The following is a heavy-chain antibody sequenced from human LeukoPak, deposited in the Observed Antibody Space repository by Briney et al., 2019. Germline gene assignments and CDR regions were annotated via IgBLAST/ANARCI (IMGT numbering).Heavy chain of an antibody. Sequence: SETLSLTCAVSGDSFSSHYWTWIRQSHGKGLEWIGYISYIGSTNYNPSLKSRVTISIDTSKNQFSLKLRSVTAADTAVYYCARDLVTVTKGFDIWGQGTMVSVSS. CDR2: ISYIGST. CDR1: GDSFSSHY. V-gene: IGHV4-59*11. D-gene: IGHD4-17*01. CDR3: ARDLVTVTKGFDI. J-gene: IGHJ3*02.